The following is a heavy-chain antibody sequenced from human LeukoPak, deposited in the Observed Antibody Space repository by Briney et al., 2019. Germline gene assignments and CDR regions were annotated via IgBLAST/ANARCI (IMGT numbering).Heavy chain of an antibody. CDR3: AKDGELYYDSGSSYKGAFDI. D-gene: IGHD3-10*01. Sequence: GGSLRLSCAASGFTFSSYAMSWVRQAPGKGLEWVSGISGSGGIKYYADSVKGRFTISRDNSKNTLYMQVKSLRAEDTAVYYCAKDGELYYDSGSSYKGAFDIWGQGTMVTVSS. CDR1: GFTFSSYA. J-gene: IGHJ3*02. CDR2: ISGSGGIK. V-gene: IGHV3-23*01.